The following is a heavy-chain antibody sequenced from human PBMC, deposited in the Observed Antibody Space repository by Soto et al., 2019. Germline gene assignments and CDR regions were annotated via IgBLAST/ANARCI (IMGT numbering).Heavy chain of an antibody. V-gene: IGHV3-74*01. D-gene: IGHD3-3*01. CDR2: MNSDGTST. CDR3: TRSGDAEYEQRDDAFEI. CDR1: GFAFSNYW. J-gene: IGHJ3*02. Sequence: EVQLVESGGGLVQPGGSLRLSCAASGFAFSNYWIHWVCQAPGKGRVWVSRMNSDGTSTSYADSVRGRFTISRDNAKHTLYLQMNSLSAEGKAVYYCTRSGDAEYEQRDDAFEIWGQGTMVTVSS.